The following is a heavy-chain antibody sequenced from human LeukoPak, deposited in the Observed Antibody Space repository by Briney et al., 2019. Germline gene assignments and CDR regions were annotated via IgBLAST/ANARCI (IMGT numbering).Heavy chain of an antibody. CDR2: INPNSGGT. CDR1: GYTFTANY. J-gene: IGHJ4*02. Sequence: GASVKVSCKASGYTFTANYVHWVRQAPGQGLEWMGWINPNSGGTNYAQKFQGRVTMTRDTSINTAYMELSRLRSDDTAVYYCARLAGTDFDYWGQGTLVTVSS. CDR3: ARLAGTDFDY. V-gene: IGHV1-2*02. D-gene: IGHD6-19*01.